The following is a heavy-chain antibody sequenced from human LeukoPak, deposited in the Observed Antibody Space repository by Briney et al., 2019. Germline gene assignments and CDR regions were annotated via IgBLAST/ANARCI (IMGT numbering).Heavy chain of an antibody. Sequence: PSETLSLTCTVSGGSISSSSYYWGWIRQPPGKGLEWIGSIYYSGSTYYNPSLKSRVTISVDTSKNQFSLKLSSVTAADTAVYYCARFTLLEAGATFDYWGQGTLVTVSS. D-gene: IGHD1-26*01. J-gene: IGHJ4*02. CDR3: ARFTLLEAGATFDY. CDR2: IYYSGST. CDR1: GGSISSSSYY. V-gene: IGHV4-39*07.